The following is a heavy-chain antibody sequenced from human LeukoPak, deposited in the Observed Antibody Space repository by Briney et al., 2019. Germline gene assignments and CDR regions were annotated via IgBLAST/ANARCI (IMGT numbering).Heavy chain of an antibody. J-gene: IGHJ5*02. V-gene: IGHV3-21*04. Sequence: GGSLRLSCAASGFTLSSYSMDWVRQAPGKGLEWVSPISSSSSYRYYADSVKGRFTISRDNAKNSLYLQMNSLRAEDTAVYYCAKEPFYGSGNWFDPWGQGTLVTVSS. CDR3: AKEPFYGSGNWFDP. D-gene: IGHD3-10*01. CDR1: GFTLSSYS. CDR2: ISSSSSYR.